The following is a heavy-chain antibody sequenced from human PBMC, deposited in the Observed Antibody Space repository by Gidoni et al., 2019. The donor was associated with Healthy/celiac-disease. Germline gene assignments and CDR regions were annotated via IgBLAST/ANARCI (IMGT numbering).Heavy chain of an antibody. J-gene: IGHJ4*02. CDR2: ISYDGSNK. CDR3: AKPMEGRRDGDYYDY. CDR1: GFTFSSYG. Sequence: QVQLVESGGGVVQPGRSLRLSCAASGFTFSSYGMHWVRQAPGKGLEWVAVISYDGSNKYYADSVKGRFTISRDNSKNTLYLQMNSLRAEDTAVYYCAKPMEGRRDGDYYDYWGQGTLVTVSS. V-gene: IGHV3-30*18. D-gene: IGHD4-17*01.